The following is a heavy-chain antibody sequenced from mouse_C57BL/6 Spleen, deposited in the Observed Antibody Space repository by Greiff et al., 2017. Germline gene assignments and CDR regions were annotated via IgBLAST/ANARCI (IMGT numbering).Heavy chain of an antibody. Sequence: VHVKQSGPELVKPGASVKIPCKASGYTFTDYNMDWVKQSHGKSLEWIGDINPNNGGTIYNQKFKGKATLTVDKSSSTAYMELRSLTSEDTAVYYCARPLLGAMDYWGQGTSVTVSS. CDR1: GYTFTDYN. D-gene: IGHD2-1*01. V-gene: IGHV1-18*01. CDR3: ARPLLGAMDY. J-gene: IGHJ4*01. CDR2: INPNNGGT.